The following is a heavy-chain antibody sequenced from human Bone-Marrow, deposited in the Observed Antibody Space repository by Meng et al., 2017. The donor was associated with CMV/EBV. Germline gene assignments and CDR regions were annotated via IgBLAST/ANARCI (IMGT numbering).Heavy chain of an antibody. D-gene: IGHD1-7*01. J-gene: IGHJ4*02. CDR2: TYYRSKWYN. V-gene: IGHV6-1*01. Sequence: SQTLSLTCAISGDSVSSNSAAWNWIRQSPSRGLEWLGRTYYRSKWYNDYAVSVKSRITINPDTSKNQFSLKLSSVTAADTAVYYCAREGWWAEYNWNYEGILWGQGTLVTVSS. CDR1: GDSVSSNSAA. CDR3: AREGWWAEYNWNYEGIL.